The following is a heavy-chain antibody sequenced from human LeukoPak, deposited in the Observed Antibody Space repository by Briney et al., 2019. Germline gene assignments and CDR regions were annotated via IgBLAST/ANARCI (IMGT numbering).Heavy chain of an antibody. CDR1: GNSITTYW. J-gene: IGHJ3*02. V-gene: IGHV5-51*01. D-gene: IGHD2-21*01. CDR3: ARFRKVVDAFDI. CDR2: IFPGDSDT. Sequence: ESLKISCKASGNSITTYWIGWVRQKPGKGLEWMGLIFPGDSDTKYSPSFQGQVTISADKSISTAYLQWSSLKASDTAMYYCARFRKVVDAFDIWGQGTMVTVSS.